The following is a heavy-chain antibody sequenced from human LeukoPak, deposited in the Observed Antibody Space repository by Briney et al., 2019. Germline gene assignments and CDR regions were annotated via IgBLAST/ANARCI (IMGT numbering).Heavy chain of an antibody. CDR3: ARDPDSGDAYNWFDP. D-gene: IGHD4-17*01. CDR2: INQYGTEK. CDR1: GFSFSDYW. J-gene: IGHJ5*02. Sequence: PGGSLRLSCVASGFSFSDYWVSWVRQTPGKGLEWLANINQYGTEKYYADSMKGRFTISRDNAKNSLYIQMNSLRVEDSGVYYCARDPDSGDAYNWFDPWGQGTQVTVSS. V-gene: IGHV3-7*01.